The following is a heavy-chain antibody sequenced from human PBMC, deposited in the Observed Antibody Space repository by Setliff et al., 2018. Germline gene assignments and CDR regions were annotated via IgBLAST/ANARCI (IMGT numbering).Heavy chain of an antibody. D-gene: IGHD3-3*01. J-gene: IGHJ4*02. V-gene: IGHV4-59*11. CDR1: GGSISSQY. Sequence: SETLSLTCTVSGGSISSQYWSWIRQPPGKGLEWIGYISNRGSTDYNPSLKSRVTISEDTSRSQFSLKLTSVTTADTVVYYCALSDHYPFYYDYWGLGTLVTVSS. CDR2: ISNRGST. CDR3: ALSDHYPFYYDY.